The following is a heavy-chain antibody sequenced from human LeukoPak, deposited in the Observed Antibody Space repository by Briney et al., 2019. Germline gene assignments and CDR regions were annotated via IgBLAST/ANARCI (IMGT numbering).Heavy chain of an antibody. V-gene: IGHV3-33*01. D-gene: IGHD3-22*01. CDR2: IWYDGSNK. Sequence: GRSLRLSCAASGFTFSSYGMHWVRQAPGKGLEWVAVIWYDGSNKYYADSVKGRFTISRDNSKNTLYLQMNSLRAEDTAVYYCARDSSGYLKFIDYWGQGTLVTVSS. CDR1: GFTFSSYG. J-gene: IGHJ4*02. CDR3: ARDSSGYLKFIDY.